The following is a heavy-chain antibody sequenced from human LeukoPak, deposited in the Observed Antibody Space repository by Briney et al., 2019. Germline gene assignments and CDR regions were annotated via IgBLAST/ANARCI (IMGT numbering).Heavy chain of an antibody. Sequence: GGSLRLSFAASGFTFSSYSMNWVRPAPGKGLEWVSSISSSSSYIYYADSVKGRFTISRDNAKNSLYLQMNSLRAEDTAVYYCAGLHYYDSSGYYYADYWGQGTLVTVSS. CDR3: AGLHYYDSSGYYYADY. J-gene: IGHJ4*02. V-gene: IGHV3-21*01. CDR1: GFTFSSYS. CDR2: ISSSSSYI. D-gene: IGHD3-22*01.